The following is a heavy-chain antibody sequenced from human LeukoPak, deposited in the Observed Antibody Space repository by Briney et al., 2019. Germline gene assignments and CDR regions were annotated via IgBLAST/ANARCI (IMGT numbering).Heavy chain of an antibody. CDR3: AGVTTSPKKRLARMVRGGLDY. Sequence: SETLSLTCAVYGGSFSGYYWSWIRQPPGKGLEWIGEINHSGSTNYNPSLKSRVTISVDTSKNQFSLKLSSVTAADTAVYYCAGVTTSPKKRLARMVRGGLDYWGQGTLVTVSS. CDR2: INHSGST. CDR1: GGSFSGYY. V-gene: IGHV4-34*01. D-gene: IGHD3-10*01. J-gene: IGHJ4*02.